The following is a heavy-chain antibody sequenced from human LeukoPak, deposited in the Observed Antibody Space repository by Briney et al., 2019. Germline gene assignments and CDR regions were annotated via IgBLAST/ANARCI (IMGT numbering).Heavy chain of an antibody. D-gene: IGHD3-22*01. CDR2: INHSGST. CDR1: GGSFSGYY. Sequence: SETLSLTCAVYGGSFSGYYWSWIRQPPGKGLEWIGEINHSGSTNYNPSLKSRVTISVDTSKNQFSLKLSPVTAADTAVYYCARGRRVVTTFDYWGQGTLVTVSS. CDR3: ARGRRVVTTFDY. V-gene: IGHV4-34*01. J-gene: IGHJ4*02.